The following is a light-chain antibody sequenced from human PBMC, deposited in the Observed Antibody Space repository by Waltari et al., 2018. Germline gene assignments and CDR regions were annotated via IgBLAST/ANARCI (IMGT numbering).Light chain of an antibody. CDR3: HQYFSPHWT. CDR1: QSISNY. Sequence: DIQMTQSPSSLSASVGDRVTITCRASQSISNYLNWYQHKPGTAPKLLIYAASSLQSGVPDRFSGTGSGTDFTLTISSLQAEDVAVYYCHQYFSPHWTFGQGTKVEIK. V-gene: IGKV1-39*01. J-gene: IGKJ1*01. CDR2: AAS.